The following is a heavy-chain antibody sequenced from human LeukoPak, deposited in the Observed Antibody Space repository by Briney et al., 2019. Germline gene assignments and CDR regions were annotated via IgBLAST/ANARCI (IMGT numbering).Heavy chain of an antibody. CDR2: INPNSVVT. CDR3: ARDPRGTYYSDY. D-gene: IGHD1-26*01. V-gene: IGHV1-2*02. Sequence: ASVKVSCKTSGYTFTAYYIHWVRQAPGQGLEWMGWINPNSVVTKNAQKFDRVTMTRDTSISTAYLELGSLRSDDTAVYYCARDPRGTYYSDYWGQGSLVTVSS. CDR1: GYTFTAYY. J-gene: IGHJ4*02.